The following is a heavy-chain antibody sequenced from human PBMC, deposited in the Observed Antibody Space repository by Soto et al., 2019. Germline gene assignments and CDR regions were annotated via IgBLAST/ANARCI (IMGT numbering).Heavy chain of an antibody. V-gene: IGHV4-39*01. CDR2: IHFSGKT. J-gene: IGHJ4*02. Sequence: SETPSLTCTVSGGSISRSNYYWGWIRQPPGKGLEWIGSIHFSGKTYYNPSLRSRVTMSVDTSKNQFSLTLGSVTAADTAVYRCAKLQADMIVFRESWGQGTLVTVSS. D-gene: IGHD3-16*01. CDR3: AKLQADMIVFRES. CDR1: GGSISRSNYY.